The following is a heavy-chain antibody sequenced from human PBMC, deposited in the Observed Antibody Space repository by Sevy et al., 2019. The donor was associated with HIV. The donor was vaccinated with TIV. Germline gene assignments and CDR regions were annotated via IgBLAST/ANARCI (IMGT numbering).Heavy chain of an antibody. J-gene: IGHJ5*02. V-gene: IGHV1-69*13. Sequence: ASVKVSCKASGGTFSSYAISWVRQAPGQGLEWMGGIIPIFGTANYAQKFQGRVTITADESTSTAYMELSSLRSEDTAGYYCARDSSRYYYGSGSYYDTGGFWFDPWGQGTLVTVSS. CDR3: ARDSSRYYYGSGSYYDTGGFWFDP. CDR1: GGTFSSYA. CDR2: IIPIFGTA. D-gene: IGHD3-10*01.